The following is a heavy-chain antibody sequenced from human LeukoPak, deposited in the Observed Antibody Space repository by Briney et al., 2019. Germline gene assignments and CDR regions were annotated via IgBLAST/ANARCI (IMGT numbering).Heavy chain of an antibody. CDR2: INPSGGST. D-gene: IGHD1-26*01. Sequence: ASVKVSCKASGYTFTSYYMHWVRQAPGQGLEWMGIINPSGGSTSYAQKFQGRVTITRNTSISTAYMELSSLRSEDTAVYYCARGHFSGSYGYWGQGTLVTVSS. CDR1: GYTFTSYY. V-gene: IGHV1-46*01. J-gene: IGHJ4*02. CDR3: ARGHFSGSYGY.